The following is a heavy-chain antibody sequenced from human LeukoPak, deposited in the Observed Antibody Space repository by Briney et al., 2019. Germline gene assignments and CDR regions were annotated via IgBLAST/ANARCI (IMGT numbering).Heavy chain of an antibody. J-gene: IGHJ4*02. D-gene: IGHD3-22*01. CDR2: ISYDGSNK. CDR3: AKAYYYDSSGYATDD. V-gene: IGHV3-30*18. CDR1: GFNFNNAW. Sequence: PGGSLRLSCAASGFNFNNAWLDWVRQAPGKGLEWVAVISYDGSNKYYADSVKGRFTISRDNSKNTLYLQMNSLRAEDTAVYYCAKAYYYDSSGYATDDWGQGTLVTVSS.